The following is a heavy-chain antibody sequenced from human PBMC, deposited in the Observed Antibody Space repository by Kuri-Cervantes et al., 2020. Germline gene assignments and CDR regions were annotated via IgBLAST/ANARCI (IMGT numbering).Heavy chain of an antibody. CDR3: AARDGYSSNTRDY. D-gene: IGHD5-24*01. CDR1: GFTFSSYE. J-gene: IGHJ4*02. Sequence: GGSLRLSCAASGFTFSSYEMNWVRQAPGKGLEWVSYISSSGSTIYYADSVKGRFTISRDNAKNSLYLQMNSLRAEDTAVYYCAARDGYSSNTRDYWGQGTLVTVSS. CDR2: ISSSGSTI. V-gene: IGHV3-48*03.